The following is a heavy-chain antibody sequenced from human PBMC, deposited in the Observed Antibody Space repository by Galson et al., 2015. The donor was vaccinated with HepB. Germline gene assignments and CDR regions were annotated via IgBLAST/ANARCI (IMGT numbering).Heavy chain of an antibody. J-gene: IGHJ5*02. CDR1: GYTFTSYD. Sequence: SVKVSCKASGYTFTSYDINWVRQATGQGLEWMGWMNPNSGNTGYAQKFQGRVTMTRNTSISTAYMELSSLRSEDTAVYYCARVPGVVAVPAAIMGFDPWGQGTLVIVSS. D-gene: IGHD2-2*01. CDR3: ARVPGVVAVPAAIMGFDP. V-gene: IGHV1-8*01. CDR2: MNPNSGNT.